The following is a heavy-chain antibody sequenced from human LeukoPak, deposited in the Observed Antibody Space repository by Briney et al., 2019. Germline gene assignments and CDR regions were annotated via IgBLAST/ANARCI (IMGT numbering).Heavy chain of an antibody. CDR2: IYYSGST. Sequence: SETLSLTCTVSGGSISSYYWSWIRQPPGKGLEWIGYIYYSGSTNYNPSLKSRVTISVDTSKNQFSLKLSSVTAADTAVYYCARDLATVNDYWGQGTLVTVVS. CDR3: ARDLATVNDY. J-gene: IGHJ4*02. CDR1: GGSISSYY. V-gene: IGHV4-59*12. D-gene: IGHD4-17*01.